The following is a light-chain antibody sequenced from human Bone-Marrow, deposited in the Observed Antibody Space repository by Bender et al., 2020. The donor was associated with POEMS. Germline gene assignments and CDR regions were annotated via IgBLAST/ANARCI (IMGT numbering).Light chain of an antibody. V-gene: IGLV1-44*01. CDR2: SNN. CDR1: FSNIGSTS. Sequence: QSVLTQPPSASGTPGQRVTISCSGTFSNIGSTSVNWYQVLPGTAPKLLIYSNNQRPSGVPGRFSGSKSGTSAALAITGLQSEDEGDYYCAAWEDSLNDLWVFGGGTRLTVL. CDR3: AAWEDSLNDLWV. J-gene: IGLJ3*02.